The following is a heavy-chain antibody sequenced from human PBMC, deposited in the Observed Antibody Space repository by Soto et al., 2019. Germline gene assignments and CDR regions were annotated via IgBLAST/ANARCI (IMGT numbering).Heavy chain of an antibody. CDR1: GFTVSSNY. J-gene: IGHJ3*02. V-gene: IGHV3-66*01. CDR2: IYSGGST. CDR3: ARAPIVLIDAFDI. Sequence: GGSLRLSCAASGFTVSSNYMSWVRQAPGKGLEWVSVIYSGGSTYYADSVKGRFTISRDNSKNTLYLQMNSLRAEDTAVYYCARAPIVLIDAFDIWGQGTMVTVSS. D-gene: IGHD3-9*01.